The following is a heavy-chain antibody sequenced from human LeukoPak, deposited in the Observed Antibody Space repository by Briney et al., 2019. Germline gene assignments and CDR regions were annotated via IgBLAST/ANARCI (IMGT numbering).Heavy chain of an antibody. CDR1: GFTFISYA. CDR3: AKTQARVHDLQDY. CDR2: ISGSGGST. Sequence: GGSLRLSCAASGFTFISYAMSWVRQAPGKGLEWVSAISGSGGSTYYADSVKGRFTISRDNSKNTLYLRMNSLRAEDTAVYYCAKTQARVHDLQDYWGQGTLVTVSS. J-gene: IGHJ4*02. D-gene: IGHD6-6*01. V-gene: IGHV3-23*01.